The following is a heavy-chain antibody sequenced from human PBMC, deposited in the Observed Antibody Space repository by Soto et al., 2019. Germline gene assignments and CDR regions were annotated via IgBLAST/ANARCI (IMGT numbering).Heavy chain of an antibody. CDR3: AKGDTTFPTVNWFDP. CDR2: NSGSGGST. J-gene: IGHJ5*02. D-gene: IGHD1-1*01. Sequence: PGGSLRLSCAASGFTFSSYWMHCVRHPPGKGLEWVSANSGSGGSTYYADSVKGRFTITRDNSKNTLYLQMNSLRAEDTAVYYCAKGDTTFPTVNWFDPWGQGTLVTVST. CDR1: GFTFSSYW. V-gene: IGHV3-23*01.